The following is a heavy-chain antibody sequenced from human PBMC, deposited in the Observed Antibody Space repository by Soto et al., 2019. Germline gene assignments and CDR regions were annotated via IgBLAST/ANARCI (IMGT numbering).Heavy chain of an antibody. CDR1: GGSISSYY. J-gene: IGHJ4*02. D-gene: IGHD3-22*01. Sequence: SETLSLTCTVSGGSISSYYWTWIRQPPGKGLEWIGYIYYSGSTNYNPSLKSRVTISVDTSKNHFSLRLSSVTAADTAVYYCARLGSNYYDSSGYHPFDYWGQGTLVTVSS. V-gene: IGHV4-59*08. CDR2: IYYSGST. CDR3: ARLGSNYYDSSGYHPFDY.